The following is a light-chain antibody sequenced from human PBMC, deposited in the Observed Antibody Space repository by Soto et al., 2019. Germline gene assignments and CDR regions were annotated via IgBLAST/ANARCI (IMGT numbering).Light chain of an antibody. Sequence: QSALTQPRSVSRSPGQSVTISCTGTSSDVGGYNYVSWYQQHPGKAPKLMIYDVSKRPSGVPDRFSGSKSGNTASLTISGLQAEDEADYYCCSYAGSSLYVFGTGTKVTVL. CDR2: DVS. CDR1: SSDVGGYNY. V-gene: IGLV2-11*01. CDR3: CSYAGSSLYV. J-gene: IGLJ1*01.